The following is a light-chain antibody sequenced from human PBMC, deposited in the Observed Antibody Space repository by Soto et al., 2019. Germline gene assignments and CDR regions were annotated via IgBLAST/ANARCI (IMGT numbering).Light chain of an antibody. Sequence: DIQMTQSPSTLSASVADRVTIACLASQDIKGYLAWYQQKPGKAPKLLIYPASTLQSGVPSRFSGSGSGTEFTLTISSLQPEDFATYHCQQVNVYPITFGQGTRLEIK. CDR2: PAS. CDR1: QDIKGY. V-gene: IGKV1-9*01. CDR3: QQVNVYPIT. J-gene: IGKJ5*01.